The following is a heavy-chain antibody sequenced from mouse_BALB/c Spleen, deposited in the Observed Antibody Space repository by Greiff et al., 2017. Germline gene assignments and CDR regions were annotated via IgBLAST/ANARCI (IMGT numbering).Heavy chain of an antibody. CDR3: AISYYRYDGFDY. V-gene: IGHV1-12*01. Sequence: QVQLQQPGAELVKPGASVKMSCKASGYTFTSYNMHWVKQTPGQGLEWIGAIYPGNGDTSYNQKFKGKATLTADKSSSTAYMQLSSLTSEDSAVYYCAISYYRYDGFDYWGQGTTLTVSS. CDR1: GYTFTSYN. J-gene: IGHJ2*01. D-gene: IGHD2-14*01. CDR2: IYPGNGDT.